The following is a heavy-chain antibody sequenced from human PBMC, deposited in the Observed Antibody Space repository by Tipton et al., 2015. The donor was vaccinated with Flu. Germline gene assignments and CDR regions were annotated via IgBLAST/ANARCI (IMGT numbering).Heavy chain of an antibody. V-gene: IGHV4-59*12. J-gene: IGHJ4*02. D-gene: IGHD2-2*01. CDR3: ARDPSLGMPDYLDF. Sequence: TLSLTCTVSGGSIGSYYWNWIRQSPGKGLEWIGHIYNNQYTKYNPSLKSRVTISVDTSKKQFSLQLRSVTAADTAVYYCARDPSLGMPDYLDFWGQGTLVTTSS. CDR1: GGSIGSYY. CDR2: IYNNQYT.